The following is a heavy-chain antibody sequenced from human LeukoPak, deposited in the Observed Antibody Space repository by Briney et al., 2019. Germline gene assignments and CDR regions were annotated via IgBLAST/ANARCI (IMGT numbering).Heavy chain of an antibody. CDR2: IYPGDSET. J-gene: IGHJ4*02. Sequence: HGESLKISCKVSGYNFTNYWIGWVRQMPGKGLEWMGIIYPGDSETIYSPSFQGQVTISADKSINTAFLRWRSLRASDTAIYFCARFGYLNGWGPAYYWGQGNRVTVSS. CDR3: ARFGYLNGWGPAYY. CDR1: GYNFTNYW. V-gene: IGHV5-51*01. D-gene: IGHD6-19*01.